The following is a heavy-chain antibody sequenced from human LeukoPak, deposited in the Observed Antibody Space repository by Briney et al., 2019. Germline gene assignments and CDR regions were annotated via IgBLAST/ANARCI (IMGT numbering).Heavy chain of an antibody. D-gene: IGHD1-26*01. J-gene: IGHJ4*02. CDR3: ASQIVGATIY. CDR2: INHSGST. Sequence: GSLRLSCAASGFTFSSYAMSWIRQPPGKGLEWIGEINHSGSTNYNPSLKSRVTISVDTSKNQFSLKLSSVTAADTAVYYCASQIVGATIYWGQGTLVTVSS. V-gene: IGHV4-34*01. CDR1: GFTFSSYA.